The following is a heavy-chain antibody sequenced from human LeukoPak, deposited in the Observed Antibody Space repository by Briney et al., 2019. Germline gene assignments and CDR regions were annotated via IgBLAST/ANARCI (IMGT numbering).Heavy chain of an antibody. CDR2: MHHSGST. CDR3: ARDPGAYYDSSGYLNWFDP. V-gene: IGHV4-39*07. CDR1: GGSITTRSYY. Sequence: SETLSLTCTDSGGSITTRSYYWGWIRQPPGKGLEWIGSMHHSGSTYYNPSLKSRVTTSVDTSKNQFSLKLSSVTAADTAVYYCARDPGAYYDSSGYLNWFDPWGQGTLVTVSS. D-gene: IGHD3-22*01. J-gene: IGHJ5*02.